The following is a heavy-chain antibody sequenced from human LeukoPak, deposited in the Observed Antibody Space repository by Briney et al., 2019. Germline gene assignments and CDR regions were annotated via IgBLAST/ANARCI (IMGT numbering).Heavy chain of an antibody. J-gene: IGHJ4*02. Sequence: SETLSLTCAVYGGSFSGYYWSWIRQPPGKGLEWIGGINHSGSTNYNPSLKSRVTISVDTSKNQFSLKLSSVTAADTAVYYCARSMYYYDSSGYYVWGQGTLVTVSS. CDR1: GGSFSGYY. CDR2: INHSGST. CDR3: ARSMYYYDSSGYYV. V-gene: IGHV4-34*01. D-gene: IGHD3-22*01.